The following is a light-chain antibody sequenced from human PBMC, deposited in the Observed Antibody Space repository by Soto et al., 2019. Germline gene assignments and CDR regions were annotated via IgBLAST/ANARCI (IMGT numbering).Light chain of an antibody. J-gene: IGKJ1*01. CDR2: AAS. CDR1: QSISFY. CDR3: KQGYSTPWT. Sequence: DIQMTQSPSSLSASVGDRVTITCRASQSISFYLNWYQQKPGKAPRLLIYAASNLQSGVPSRLSASGSETDFTIALSSLKPEDFATYYCKQGYSTPWTFGQGTNVEIK. V-gene: IGKV1-39*01.